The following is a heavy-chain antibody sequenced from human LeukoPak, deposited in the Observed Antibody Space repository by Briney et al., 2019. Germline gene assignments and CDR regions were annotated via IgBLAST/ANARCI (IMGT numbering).Heavy chain of an antibody. D-gene: IGHD2-2*01. CDR1: GGSISSGGYY. CDR3: ARAPRYCSSTSCYGKNFDY. CDR2: IYYSGST. V-gene: IGHV4-31*03. Sequence: SETLSLTCTVSGGSISSGGYYWSWIRQHPGEGLEWIGYIYYSGSTYYNPSLKSRVTISVDTSKNQFSLKLSSVTAADTAVYYCARAPRYCSSTSCYGKNFDYWGQGTLVTVSS. J-gene: IGHJ4*02.